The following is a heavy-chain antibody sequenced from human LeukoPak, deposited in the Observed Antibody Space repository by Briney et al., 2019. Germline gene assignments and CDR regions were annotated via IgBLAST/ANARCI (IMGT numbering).Heavy chain of an antibody. CDR1: GGSISSSSYY. D-gene: IGHD1-20*01. Sequence: SETLSLTCTVSGGSISSSSYYWGWIRQPPGKGLEWIGSIYYSGSTYYNPSLKSRVTISVDTSKNQFSLKLSSVTAADTAVYYCARDPPVYNWNYHYYMDVWGKGTTVTVSS. J-gene: IGHJ6*03. V-gene: IGHV4-39*07. CDR2: IYYSGST. CDR3: ARDPPVYNWNYHYYMDV.